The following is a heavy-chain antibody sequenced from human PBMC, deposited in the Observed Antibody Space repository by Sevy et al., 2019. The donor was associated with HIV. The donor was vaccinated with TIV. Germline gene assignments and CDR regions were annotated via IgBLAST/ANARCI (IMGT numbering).Heavy chain of an antibody. CDR2: ISSSSSYI. J-gene: IGHJ4*02. CDR3: ARNVVAASGDY. V-gene: IGHV3-21*01. Sequence: GGSLRLSCAASGFTFSSYSMNWVRQAPGKGLEWVSSISSSSSYIYYADSVKGRFTISRDNAKNSLYLRMNSLRGEDTAVYYCARNVVAASGDYWGQGTLVTVSS. D-gene: IGHD2-15*01. CDR1: GFTFSSYS.